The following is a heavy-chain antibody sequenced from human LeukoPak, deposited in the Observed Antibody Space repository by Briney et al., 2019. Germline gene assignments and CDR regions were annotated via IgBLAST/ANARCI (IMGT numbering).Heavy chain of an antibody. J-gene: IGHJ4*02. Sequence: GGSLRLSCAASGFTFSSYGMHWVRQAPGKGLEWVAVISYDGSNKYYADPVKGRFTISRDNSKNTLYLQMNSLRAEDTAVYYCTGEAPYYDFWSGYAETFDYWGQGTLVTVSS. D-gene: IGHD3-3*01. CDR2: ISYDGSNK. CDR3: TGEAPYYDFWSGYAETFDY. V-gene: IGHV3-30*03. CDR1: GFTFSSYG.